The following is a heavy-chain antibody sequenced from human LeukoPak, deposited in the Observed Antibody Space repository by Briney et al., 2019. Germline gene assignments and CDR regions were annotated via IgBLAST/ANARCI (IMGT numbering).Heavy chain of an antibody. D-gene: IGHD3-3*02. CDR1: GFTFSSYS. V-gene: IGHV3-48*01. J-gene: IGHJ6*03. CDR3: AKDWRFIISIPYYYYYMDV. CDR2: ISSSSTTI. Sequence: GVSLRLSCAASGFTFSSYSMNWVRQAPGKGLEWVSYISSSSTTIYYADCVKGRFTISRDNSKNTLYMQMNSLRAEDTAVYYCAKDWRFIISIPYYYYYMDVWGKGTTVTVSS.